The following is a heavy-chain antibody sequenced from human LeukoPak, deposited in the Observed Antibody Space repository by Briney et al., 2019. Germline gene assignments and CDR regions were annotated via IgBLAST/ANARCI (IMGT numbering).Heavy chain of an antibody. CDR2: INPNSGGT. Sequence: ASVKVSCKASGYTFTSYGISWVRQAPGQGLEWMGWINPNSGGTNYAQKFQGRVTMTRDTSIGTAYMELSSLRSDDTAVYYCATLEMLLNYWGQGTLVTVSS. V-gene: IGHV1-2*02. CDR3: ATLEMLLNY. D-gene: IGHD2-15*01. CDR1: GYTFTSYG. J-gene: IGHJ4*02.